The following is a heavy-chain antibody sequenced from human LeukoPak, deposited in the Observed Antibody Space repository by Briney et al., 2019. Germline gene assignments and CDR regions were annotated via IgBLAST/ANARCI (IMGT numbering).Heavy chain of an antibody. Sequence: ASAKVSCKASGYTFTSYYMHWVRQAPGQGLEWMGIINPNGGSTSYAQKFQGRVTMTRDTSTSTVYMDLSSLRSEDTAVYYCARRGSQLNFDYWGQGTLVIVSS. J-gene: IGHJ4*02. CDR2: INPNGGST. V-gene: IGHV1-46*01. CDR3: ARRGSQLNFDY. D-gene: IGHD5-18*01. CDR1: GYTFTSYY.